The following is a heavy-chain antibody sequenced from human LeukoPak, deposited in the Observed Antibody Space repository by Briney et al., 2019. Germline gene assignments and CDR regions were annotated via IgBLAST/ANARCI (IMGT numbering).Heavy chain of an antibody. CDR2: IYPGDSDT. J-gene: IGHJ6*03. V-gene: IGHV5-51*01. CDR3: ARRVAEQQLVHYYYYMDV. CDR1: GYSFTSYW. D-gene: IGHD6-13*01. Sequence: GESLKISCKGSGYSFTSYWIGWVRQMPGKGLEWMGIIYPGDSDTRYSPSFQGQVTISADKSISTAYLQWSSLKASDTAMYYCARRVAEQQLVHYYYYMDVWGKGTTVTVSS.